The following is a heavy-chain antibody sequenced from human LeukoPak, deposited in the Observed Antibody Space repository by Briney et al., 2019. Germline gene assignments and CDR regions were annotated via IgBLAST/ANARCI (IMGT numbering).Heavy chain of an antibody. CDR3: ARGDLPQYYFDY. J-gene: IGHJ4*02. D-gene: IGHD5-24*01. CDR1: GFTFSSYA. V-gene: IGHV3-30-3*01. Sequence: SGGSLRLSCAASGFTFSSYAMHWVRQAPGKGLEWVAVILYDGSNKYYADSVKGRFTISRDNSKNTLYLQMNSLRAEDTAVYYCARGDLPQYYFDYWGQGTLVTVSS. CDR2: ILYDGSNK.